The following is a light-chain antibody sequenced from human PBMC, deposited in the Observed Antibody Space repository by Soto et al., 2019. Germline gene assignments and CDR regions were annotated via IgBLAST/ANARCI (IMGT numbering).Light chain of an antibody. V-gene: IGKV3-20*01. J-gene: IGKJ3*01. CDR2: GES. CDR3: QQYGSSPFT. Sequence: EIVWTQSPGTLSLSPGERATLSCRASQSFSSSYLAWYQQKPGQAPRLLIYGESSRATGLTDTFRVSGSGPDFTLTITRLEPEDLALYYCQQYGSSPFTFGPGTKVDIK. CDR1: QSFSSSY.